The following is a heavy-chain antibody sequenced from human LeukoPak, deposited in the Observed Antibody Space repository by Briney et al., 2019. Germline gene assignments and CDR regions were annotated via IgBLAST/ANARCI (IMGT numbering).Heavy chain of an antibody. CDR1: GXTVSSNY. CDR3: ARDNRATAKGNYYYYGMDV. V-gene: IGHV3-66*01. Sequence: TGGSLRLSCAASGXTVSSNYMSWVRQAPGKGREWVSIIYSGAYTYYADSVKGRFTISRDNSKNTLYLQLNSLRAEDTAVYYCARDNRATAKGNYYYYGMDVWGQGTTVTVSS. D-gene: IGHD5-18*01. J-gene: IGHJ6*02. CDR2: IYSGAYT.